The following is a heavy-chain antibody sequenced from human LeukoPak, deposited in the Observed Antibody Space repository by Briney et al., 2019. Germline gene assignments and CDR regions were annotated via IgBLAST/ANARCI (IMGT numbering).Heavy chain of an antibody. D-gene: IGHD6-19*01. Sequence: GGSLRLSCAASGFTFSDYYMSWIRQAPGKGLEWVSYISSSSSYTNYADSVKGRFTISRGNAKNSLYLQLNSLTDEDTAVYYCARDLKGSAWYVDYWGQGTLVTVSS. CDR1: GFTFSDYY. V-gene: IGHV3-11*05. CDR3: ARDLKGSAWYVDY. J-gene: IGHJ4*02. CDR2: ISSSSSYT.